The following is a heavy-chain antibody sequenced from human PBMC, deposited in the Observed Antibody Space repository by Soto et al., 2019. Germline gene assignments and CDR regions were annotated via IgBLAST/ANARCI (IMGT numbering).Heavy chain of an antibody. V-gene: IGHV3-48*02. Sequence: EVQLVESGGGLVQPGGSLRLSCAASGFTFSSYSMNWVRQAPGKGLEWVSYISSSSSTIYYADSVKGRFTISRDNAKNSLDLQMNSLSDEETAVYYCARGYYGSVDYGGQGTLVTVSS. J-gene: IGHJ4*02. CDR2: ISSSSSTI. CDR3: ARGYYGSVDY. CDR1: GFTFSSYS. D-gene: IGHD3-10*01.